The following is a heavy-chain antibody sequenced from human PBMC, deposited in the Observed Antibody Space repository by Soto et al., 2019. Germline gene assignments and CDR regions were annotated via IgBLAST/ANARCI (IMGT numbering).Heavy chain of an antibody. V-gene: IGHV1-69*06. Sequence: SVKVSCKASGYTFTAFDMHWVRQAPGQRLEWMGGIIPIFGTANYAQKFQGRVTITADKSTSTAYMELSSLRSEDTAVYYCARGADGIYFDYWGQGTLVTVSS. CDR3: ARGADGIYFDY. J-gene: IGHJ4*02. D-gene: IGHD1-20*01. CDR1: GYTFTAFD. CDR2: IIPIFGTA.